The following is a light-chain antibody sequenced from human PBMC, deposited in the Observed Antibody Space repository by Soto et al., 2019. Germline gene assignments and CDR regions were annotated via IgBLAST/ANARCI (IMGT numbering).Light chain of an antibody. CDR3: QQYGNAPWT. Sequence: EIALTQSPGTLSLSPGERATLSCWASQSVAYNYLAWFQQKPGQAPRLLNYDVSSRATGIPDRFSGGGSGADVTLTISRLEPEHSAVYYCQQYGNAPWTFGQGTKVEIK. V-gene: IGKV3-20*01. CDR1: QSVAYNY. J-gene: IGKJ1*01. CDR2: DVS.